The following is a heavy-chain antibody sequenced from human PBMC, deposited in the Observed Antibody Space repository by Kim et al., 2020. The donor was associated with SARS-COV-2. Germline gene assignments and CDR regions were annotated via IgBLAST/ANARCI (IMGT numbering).Heavy chain of an antibody. D-gene: IGHD1-26*01. CDR1: GFTFSSYA. CDR3: AKPSREAHIHYYFDY. Sequence: GGSLRLSCAASGFTFSSYAMSWVRQAPGKGLEWVSAISGSGGSTYYADSVKGRFTISRDNSKNTLYLQMNSLRAEDTAVYYCAKPSREAHIHYYFDYWGQGTLVTVSS. V-gene: IGHV3-23*01. CDR2: ISGSGGST. J-gene: IGHJ4*02.